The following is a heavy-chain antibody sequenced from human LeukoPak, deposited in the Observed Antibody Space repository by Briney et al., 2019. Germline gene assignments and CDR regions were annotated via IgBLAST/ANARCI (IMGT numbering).Heavy chain of an antibody. CDR1: GGSISSHY. D-gene: IGHD1-26*01. CDR2: VYYSGRT. Sequence: SETLSLTCTVSGGSISSHYWSWIRQPPGKGLEWIGYVYYSGRTNSNPSLKSRVTISVDTSKSQFSLRLSSVTAADTAVYYCAGELRELTFDYWGQGTLVTVSS. CDR3: AGELRELTFDY. V-gene: IGHV4-59*11. J-gene: IGHJ4*02.